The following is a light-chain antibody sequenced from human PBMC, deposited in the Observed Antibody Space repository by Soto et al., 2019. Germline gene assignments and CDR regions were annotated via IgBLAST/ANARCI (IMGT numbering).Light chain of an antibody. V-gene: IGKV3-20*01. CDR3: QQYGSSPRT. Sequence: EIVLTQSPGTLSLSPGERATLSCRASQSVSSSYLAWYQQKPGQAPRLLIYGASSRATGIPDRFSGSGSGTDFPLTISRLEPEDSAVYCCQQYGSSPRTFGQGTRLEIQ. CDR1: QSVSSSY. J-gene: IGKJ5*01. CDR2: GAS.